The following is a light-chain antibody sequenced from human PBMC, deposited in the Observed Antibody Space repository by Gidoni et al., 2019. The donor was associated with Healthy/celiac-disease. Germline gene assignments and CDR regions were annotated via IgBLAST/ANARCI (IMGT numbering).Light chain of an antibody. CDR2: DVR. Sequence: QSALTQPHSVSGSPGPSVTFSCTGTVSDVGGYDYVSWYQQHPGKAPNLLIYDVRKRPSGVPDRFSGSKSGYTASLTISGLQAEDEADYYCCSYACSYTLVFGGGTKLTVL. CDR1: VSDVGGYDY. CDR3: CSYACSYTLV. J-gene: IGLJ2*01. V-gene: IGLV2-11*01.